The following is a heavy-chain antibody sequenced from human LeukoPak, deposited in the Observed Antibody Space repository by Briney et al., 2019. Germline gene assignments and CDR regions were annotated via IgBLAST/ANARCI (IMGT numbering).Heavy chain of an antibody. CDR1: GFTFSDAW. CDR3: TTRGGLGY. V-gene: IGHV3-15*01. CDR2: IKNKVDGGTT. J-gene: IGHJ4*02. Sequence: GGSLRLPCAGSGFTFSDAWMSWVRQAPGQGLEWVGRIKNKVDGGTTDYAAPAKGRFTISRDDAKNMAYLQMSSLKIEDTGVYYRTTRGGLGYWGQGTLVTVSS. D-gene: IGHD3-10*01.